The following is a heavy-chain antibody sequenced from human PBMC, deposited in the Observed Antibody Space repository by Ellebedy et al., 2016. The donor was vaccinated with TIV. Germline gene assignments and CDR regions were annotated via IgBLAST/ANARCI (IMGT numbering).Heavy chain of an antibody. CDR3: AGQQWLISF. D-gene: IGHD3-22*01. CDR1: GGSISNFY. CDR2: VYPSGST. Sequence: SETLSLTCTVSGGSISNFYWSWIRQPAGKGLEWIGRVYPSGSTNYSPSLKSRITMSLDTSKNQFSLILTSVTAADTAVYYCAGQQWLISFWGRGTLVTVSS. V-gene: IGHV4-4*07. J-gene: IGHJ4*02.